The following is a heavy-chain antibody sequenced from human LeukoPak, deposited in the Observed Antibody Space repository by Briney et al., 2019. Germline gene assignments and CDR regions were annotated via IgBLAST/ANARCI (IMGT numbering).Heavy chain of an antibody. CDR1: GGSISSSNW. J-gene: IGHJ4*02. V-gene: IGHV4-4*02. D-gene: IGHD3-10*01. CDR3: ARVPRGAGALDY. CDR2: IYHSGST. Sequence: SGTLSLTCAVSGGSISSSNWWSWVRQPPGKGLEWIGEIYHSGSTNYNPSLKSRVTVSVDKSKNQFSLKLNSVTAADTAVYYCARVPRGAGALDYWGQGTLVTVSS.